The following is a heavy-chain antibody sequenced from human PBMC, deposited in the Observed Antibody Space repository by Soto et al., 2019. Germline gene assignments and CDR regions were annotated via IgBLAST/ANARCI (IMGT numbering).Heavy chain of an antibody. V-gene: IGHV3-23*01. Sequence: GGSLRLSCAASGFTFSSYAMSWVRQAPGKGLEWVSAISGSGGSTYYADSVKGRFTISRDNSKNTLYLQMNSLRAEDTAVYYCAKGNIVVVPAAMNPLLGFDYWGQGTLVTVSS. D-gene: IGHD2-2*01. J-gene: IGHJ4*02. CDR3: AKGNIVVVPAAMNPLLGFDY. CDR2: ISGSGGST. CDR1: GFTFSSYA.